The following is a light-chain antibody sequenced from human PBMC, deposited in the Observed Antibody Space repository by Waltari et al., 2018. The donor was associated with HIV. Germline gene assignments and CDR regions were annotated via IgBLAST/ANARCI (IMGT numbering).Light chain of an antibody. CDR1: SGSIASNY. CDR3: QSYDSSNVV. CDR2: EDN. J-gene: IGLJ2*01. V-gene: IGLV6-57*01. Sequence: VSESPGKTVTISCTRSSGSIASNYVQWYQQRPGSSPTTVIYEDNQRPSGVPDRFSDSIDSSSNSASLTISGLKTEDEADYYCQSYDSSNVVFGGGTKLTVL.